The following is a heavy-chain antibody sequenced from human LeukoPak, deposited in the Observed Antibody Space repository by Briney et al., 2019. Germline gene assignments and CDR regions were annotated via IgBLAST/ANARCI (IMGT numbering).Heavy chain of an antibody. CDR1: GYTFTGYY. J-gene: IGHJ5*02. Sequence: ASVKVSYKASGYTFTGYYMHWVRQAPGQGLEWMARINPNSGGTNYAQKFQGRVTMTRDTSISTAYMELSRLRSDDTAVYYCARTSGGTLVGAIYNWFDPWGQGTLVTVSS. D-gene: IGHD1-26*01. CDR2: INPNSGGT. V-gene: IGHV1-2*06. CDR3: ARTSGGTLVGAIYNWFDP.